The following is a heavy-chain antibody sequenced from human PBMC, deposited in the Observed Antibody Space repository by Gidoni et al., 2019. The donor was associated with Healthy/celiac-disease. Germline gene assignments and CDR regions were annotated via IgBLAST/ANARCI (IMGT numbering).Heavy chain of an antibody. D-gene: IGHD3-3*01. CDR3: ATTPTAFFWSGYFDY. CDR2: IIPIFGTA. J-gene: IGHJ4*02. V-gene: IGHV1-69*12. Sequence: QVQLVQSGAEVKKPGSSVKVSCKASGGTFSSYAISLVRQAPGQGLEWMGGIIPIFGTANYAQKFQGRVTITADESTSTAYMELSSLRSEDTAVYYCATTPTAFFWSGYFDYWGQGTLVTVSS. CDR1: GGTFSSYA.